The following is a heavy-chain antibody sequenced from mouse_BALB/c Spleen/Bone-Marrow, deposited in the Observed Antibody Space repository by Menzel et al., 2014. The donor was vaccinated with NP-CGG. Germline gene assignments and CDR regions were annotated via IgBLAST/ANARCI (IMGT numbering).Heavy chain of an antibody. CDR1: GYVFTDFL. Sequence: QVQLQHSGAELVRPGTSLKVSCQASGYVFTDFLLEWVKQRPGQGLEWVGVINPGSGGTNYNEKFRDKATLTADRSSSTAYMQLSSLTSDDSAVYFCARSRDYYDNNSFAYWGQGTLVTVSA. V-gene: IGHV1-54*03. D-gene: IGHD1-1*01. CDR2: INPGSGGT. CDR3: ARSRDYYDNNSFAY. J-gene: IGHJ3*01.